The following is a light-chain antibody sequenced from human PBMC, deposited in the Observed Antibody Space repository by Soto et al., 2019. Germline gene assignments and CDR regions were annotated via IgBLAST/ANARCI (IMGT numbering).Light chain of an antibody. CDR3: QSYDRSLSGSV. Sequence: QSVLTQPPSVSGAPGQRVTISCTGSSSNIGAGFDVHWYQQLPGTTHKLLIYGNTNRPSGVPDRFSGSKSRTSASLAITGLQAEDDADYYCQSYDRSLSGSVFGGGTKLTVL. CDR2: GNT. CDR1: SSNIGAGFD. V-gene: IGLV1-40*01. J-gene: IGLJ2*01.